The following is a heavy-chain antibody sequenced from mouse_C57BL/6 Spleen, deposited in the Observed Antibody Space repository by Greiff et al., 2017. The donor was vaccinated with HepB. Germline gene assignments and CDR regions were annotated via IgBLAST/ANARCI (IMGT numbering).Heavy chain of an antibody. V-gene: IGHV10-1*01. Sequence: EVKLVESGGGLVQPKGSLKLSCAASGFSFNTYAMNWVRQAPGKGLEWVARIRSKSNNYATYYADSVKDRFTISRDDSESMLYLQMNNLKTEDTAMYYCVRQGDSNLFYFDYWGQGTTLTVSS. D-gene: IGHD2-5*01. J-gene: IGHJ2*01. CDR1: GFSFNTYA. CDR2: IRSKSNNYAT. CDR3: VRQGDSNLFYFDY.